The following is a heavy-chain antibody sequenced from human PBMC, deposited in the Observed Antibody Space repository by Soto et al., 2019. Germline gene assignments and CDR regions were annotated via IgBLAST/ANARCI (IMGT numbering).Heavy chain of an antibody. CDR3: ARDLLRFLEWHDRDAFDI. CDR1: GYTFTSYG. CDR2: ISAYNGNT. J-gene: IGHJ3*02. D-gene: IGHD3-3*01. V-gene: IGHV1-18*01. Sequence: QVQLVQSGAEVKKPGASVKVSCKASGYTFTSYGISWVRQAPGQGLEWMGWISAYNGNTNYAQKLQGRVTMTTDTSTSTAYMELRSLRSDDTAVYYCARDLLRFLEWHDRDAFDIWGQGTMVTVSS.